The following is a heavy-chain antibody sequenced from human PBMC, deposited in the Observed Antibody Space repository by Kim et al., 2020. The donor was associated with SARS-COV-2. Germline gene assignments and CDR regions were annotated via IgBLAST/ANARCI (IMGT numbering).Heavy chain of an antibody. CDR3: AKDLIVVVPAASHYYYYYYGMDV. CDR1: GFTFSSYG. J-gene: IGHJ6*02. V-gene: IGHV3-30*18. D-gene: IGHD2-2*01. Sequence: GGSLRLSCAASGFTFSSYGMHWVRQAPGKGLEWVAVISYDGSNKYYADSVKGRFTISRDNSKNTLYLQMNSLRAEDTAVYYCAKDLIVVVPAASHYYYYYYGMDVWGQGTTVTVSS. CDR2: ISYDGSNK.